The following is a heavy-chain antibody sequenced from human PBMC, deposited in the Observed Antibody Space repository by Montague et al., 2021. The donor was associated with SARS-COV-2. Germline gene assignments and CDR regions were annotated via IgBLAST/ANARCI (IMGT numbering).Heavy chain of an antibody. CDR2: ISYDGSNK. Sequence: SRRLSCAASGFTFSSYAMHWVRQAPGKGLEWVAVISYDGSNKYYADSVKGRFTISRDNSKNALYLQMNSLRAEDTAVYYCARDGGAAADTWDFDYWGQGTLVTVSS. CDR3: ARDGGAAADTWDFDY. V-gene: IGHV3-30-3*01. CDR1: GFTFSSYA. J-gene: IGHJ4*02. D-gene: IGHD6-13*01.